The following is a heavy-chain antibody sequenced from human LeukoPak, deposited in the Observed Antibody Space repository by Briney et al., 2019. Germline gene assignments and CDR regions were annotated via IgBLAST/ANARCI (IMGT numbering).Heavy chain of an antibody. J-gene: IGHJ6*03. CDR2: INHSGST. CDR3: ARATGYSGYSYYYYYYMDV. D-gene: IGHD5-12*01. V-gene: IGHV4-39*07. Sequence: SETLSLTCTVSGGSISTSNYYWGWIRQPPGKGLEWIGEINHSGSTNYNPSLKSRVTISVDTSKNQFSLKLSSVTAADTAVYYCARATGYSGYSYYYYYYMDVWGKGTTVTVS. CDR1: GGSISTSNYY.